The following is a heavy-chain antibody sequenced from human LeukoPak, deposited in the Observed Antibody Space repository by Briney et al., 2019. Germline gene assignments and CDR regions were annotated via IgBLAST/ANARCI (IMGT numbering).Heavy chain of an antibody. CDR2: TSGDGGAT. CDR3: ARGDTRLGGAFDV. Sequence: GGSLRLSCAASGFNLRSFAIHWVRQAPGKGLEYVSATSGDGGATFCASSLQGRCTISRDNSNQMVYLQLGGLKIEDMGLYYCARGDTRLGGAFDVWGQGTMVTVSP. D-gene: IGHD3-16*01. V-gene: IGHV3-64*01. J-gene: IGHJ3*01. CDR1: GFNLRSFA.